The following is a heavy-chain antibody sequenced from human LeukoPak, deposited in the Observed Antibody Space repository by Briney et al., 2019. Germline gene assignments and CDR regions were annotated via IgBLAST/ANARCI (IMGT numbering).Heavy chain of an antibody. CDR2: ISSSGSTI. CDR3: AKGVRITMVRGAFDI. Sequence: GGSLRLSCAASGFTFSSYEMNWVRQAPGKGLEWVSYISSSGSTIYYADSVKGRFTISRDNAKNSLYLQMNSLRAEDTALYYCAKGVRITMVRGAFDIWGQGTMVTVSS. CDR1: GFTFSSYE. D-gene: IGHD3-10*01. J-gene: IGHJ3*02. V-gene: IGHV3-48*03.